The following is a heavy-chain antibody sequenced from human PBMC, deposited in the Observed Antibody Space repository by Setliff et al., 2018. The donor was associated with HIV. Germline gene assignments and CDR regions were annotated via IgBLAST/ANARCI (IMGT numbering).Heavy chain of an antibody. CDR3: TRDDPPGYCSSTTCPYLFDY. V-gene: IGHV3-49*03. D-gene: IGHD2-2*01. Sequence: GGSLRLSCTTSGFTFGDYPMGWFRQAPGKGLEWVSFIRTKAYGGTTEYAAPVEGRFSISRDDSKSIAYLQMNSLRTEDTAVYFCTRDDPPGYCSSTTCPYLFDYWGRGTLVTVSS. CDR2: IRTKAYGGTT. CDR1: GFTFGDYP. J-gene: IGHJ4*02.